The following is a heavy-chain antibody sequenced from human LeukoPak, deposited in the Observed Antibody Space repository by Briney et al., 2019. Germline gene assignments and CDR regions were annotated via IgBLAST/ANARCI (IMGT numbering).Heavy chain of an antibody. Sequence: SETLSLTCTVSGGSISSSSYYWGWIRQPPGKGLEWIGSIYYSGSTYYNPSLQSRVTISVDTSKNQFSLKLSSVTAADTAVYYCARGREYYYGSGSPYFDYWGQGTLVTVSS. J-gene: IGHJ4*02. CDR3: ARGREYYYGSGSPYFDY. V-gene: IGHV4-39*01. CDR1: GGSISSSSYY. CDR2: IYYSGST. D-gene: IGHD3-10*01.